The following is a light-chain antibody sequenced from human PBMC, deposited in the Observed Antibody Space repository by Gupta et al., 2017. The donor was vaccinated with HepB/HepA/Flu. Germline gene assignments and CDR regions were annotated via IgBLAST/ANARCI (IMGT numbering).Light chain of an antibody. CDR1: QSISNY. CDR2: AAS. J-gene: IGKJ2*02. V-gene: IGKV1-39*01. CDR3: HQRDSKPSI. Sequence: DIQMTQSPSSLSASVGDIVTITFRASQSISNYLNWYQQKPGKAPNLLIYAASRLHSGVPSRFSGSRSGIDLTLIISTLPPANFATFYFHQRDSKPSIYGEGTKLQIK.